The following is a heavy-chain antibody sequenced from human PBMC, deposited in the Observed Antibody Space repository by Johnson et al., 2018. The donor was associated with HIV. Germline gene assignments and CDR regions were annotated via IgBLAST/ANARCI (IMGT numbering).Heavy chain of an antibody. CDR3: ARELLDCTSSACSPGPFDI. CDR1: GFTFSSYA. Sequence: QVHLVESGGGLVQPGGSLRLSCAASGFTFSSYAMHWVRQAPGKGLAWVACISYDGSNKYYADSVTGRFTLSRDNSKNMLYLQMNSLRDEDTAVFYCARELLDCTSSACSPGPFDIWGQGTLVTVSS. V-gene: IGHV3-30*04. CDR2: ISYDGSNK. J-gene: IGHJ3*02. D-gene: IGHD2-8*01.